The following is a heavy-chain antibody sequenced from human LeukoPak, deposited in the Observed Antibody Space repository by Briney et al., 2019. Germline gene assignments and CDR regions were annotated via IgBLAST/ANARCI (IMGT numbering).Heavy chain of an antibody. Sequence: PSETLSPTCAVYGGSFSGYYWSWIRQPPGKGLEWIGEINHSGSTNYNPSLKSRVTISVDTSKNQFSLKLSSVTAADTAVYYCASGPRLVVVPEYYFDYWGQGTLVTVSS. V-gene: IGHV4-34*01. CDR3: ASGPRLVVVPEYYFDY. J-gene: IGHJ4*02. CDR2: INHSGST. D-gene: IGHD3-22*01. CDR1: GGSFSGYY.